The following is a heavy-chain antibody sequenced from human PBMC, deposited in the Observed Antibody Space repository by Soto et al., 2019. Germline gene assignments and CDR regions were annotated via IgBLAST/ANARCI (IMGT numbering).Heavy chain of an antibody. D-gene: IGHD3-10*01. J-gene: IGHJ5*02. CDR3: ARESAGSHKHTGFGP. V-gene: IGHV4-59*02. CDR2: IHYSGPT. CDR1: GGSVSTYY. Sequence: QVQLQESGPGLVEPSETLSLTCTVSGGSVSTYYWSWVRQPQGKGLEWIGYIHYSGPTYFNPSPKTRVTMSLAMSSNQLSLHLQSVTAADTAVYYCARESAGSHKHTGFGPWGQGTLVTVSS.